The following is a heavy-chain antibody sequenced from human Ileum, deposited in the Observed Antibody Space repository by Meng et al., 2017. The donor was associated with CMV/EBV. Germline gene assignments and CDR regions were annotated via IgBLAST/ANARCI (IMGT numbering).Heavy chain of an antibody. CDR1: GGSLIGTNW. V-gene: IGHV4-4*02. Sequence: QMQLQESGPVLVRPSGTLSLTCVVSGGSLIGTNWWNWVRQPPGGGLGWIGEIFHSGASNYNPSLKSRATISIDNSKNQFSLRLTSVTVADTAVYFCADPPAGLWGQGVLVTVSS. CDR2: IFHSGAS. J-gene: IGHJ4*02. D-gene: IGHD3-16*01. CDR3: ADPPAGL.